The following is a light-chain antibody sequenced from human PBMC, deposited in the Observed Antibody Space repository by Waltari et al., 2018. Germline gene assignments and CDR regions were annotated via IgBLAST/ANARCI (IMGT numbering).Light chain of an antibody. CDR2: DTS. V-gene: IGKV3-11*01. Sequence: EVVLTQSPATLSLSPGERATLSCRASLTVHSYLAWYQQRPGQAPRLLIYDTSNRATGIPARFSGSGSGTDFTLTISSLEPEDFAVYYCQQRFSWPPLTFGGGTKVEVK. CDR1: LTVHSY. J-gene: IGKJ4*01. CDR3: QQRFSWPPLT.